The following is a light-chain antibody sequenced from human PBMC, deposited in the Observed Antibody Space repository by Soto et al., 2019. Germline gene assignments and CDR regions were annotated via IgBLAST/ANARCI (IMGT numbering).Light chain of an antibody. Sequence: IVVTQSAASLSVSPGDGATLSCRARQSVXSNLGWYQQKPGQAPRLLTSGPSTRATGIPARFIGSGSGTVFTLTISSLQSEEFAVYYCQQYNNWPPITFGQGTRLEIK. V-gene: IGKV3-15*01. CDR1: QSVXSN. CDR2: GPS. J-gene: IGKJ5*01. CDR3: QQYNNWPPIT.